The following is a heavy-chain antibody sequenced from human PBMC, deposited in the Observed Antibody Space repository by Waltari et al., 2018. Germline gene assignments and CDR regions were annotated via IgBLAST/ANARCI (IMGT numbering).Heavy chain of an antibody. CDR1: TFPFLAPA. V-gene: IGHV3-64D*06. Sequence: ELQLVESGGGVVQPGGSLRLSCSSSTFPFLAPAMHWVRQAGGKGLEYVSSISADGSSTYYADSVKGRFTISRDNSKDTLYLHMSSLRREDTAVYYCVKERGLQRFFDSWGQGTLVTVSS. CDR3: VKERGLQRFFDS. D-gene: IGHD1-1*01. J-gene: IGHJ4*02. CDR2: ISADGSST.